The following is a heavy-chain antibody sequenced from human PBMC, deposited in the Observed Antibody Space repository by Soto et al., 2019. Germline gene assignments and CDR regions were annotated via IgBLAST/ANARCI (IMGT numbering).Heavy chain of an antibody. Sequence: GGSLRLSCAASGFTFSSYAMHWVRQAPGKGLEWVAVISYDGSNKYYADSVKGRFTISRDNSKNTLYLQMNSLRAEDTAVYYCARDKRYIVVVPAAMKLPYYGMDVWGQGTTVTVSS. CDR3: ARDKRYIVVVPAAMKLPYYGMDV. CDR1: GFTFSSYA. J-gene: IGHJ6*02. D-gene: IGHD2-2*01. CDR2: ISYDGSNK. V-gene: IGHV3-30-3*01.